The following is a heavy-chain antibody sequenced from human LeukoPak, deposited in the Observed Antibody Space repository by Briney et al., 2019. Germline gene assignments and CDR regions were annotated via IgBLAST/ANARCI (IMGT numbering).Heavy chain of an antibody. CDR2: IRYDGSNK. CDR3: ASDAGSLCSGGSCYS. CDR1: GFTFSSYG. Sequence: GGSLRLSCAASGFTFSSYGMHWVRQAPGKGLEWVAFIRYDGSNKYYADSVKGRFTISRDNSKNTLYLQMNSLRAEDTAVYYCASDAGSLCSGGSCYSWGQGTLVTVSS. D-gene: IGHD2-15*01. V-gene: IGHV3-30*02. J-gene: IGHJ4*02.